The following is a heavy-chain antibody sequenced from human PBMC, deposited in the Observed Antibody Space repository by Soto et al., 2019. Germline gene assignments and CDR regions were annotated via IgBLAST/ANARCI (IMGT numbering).Heavy chain of an antibody. CDR2: INRDGSTT. CDR1: GFTFSTYW. Sequence: EVQLVESGGGLVQPGGSLRLSCAASGFTFSTYWMHWVRQAPGKGLVWVSRINRDGSTTTYADSVKGRFTISRDNAKNTLYLQMNSLRAEDTAVYFCATVGTGSYNGLDPWGQGTLVTVSS. D-gene: IGHD1-26*01. J-gene: IGHJ5*02. V-gene: IGHV3-74*01. CDR3: ATVGTGSYNGLDP.